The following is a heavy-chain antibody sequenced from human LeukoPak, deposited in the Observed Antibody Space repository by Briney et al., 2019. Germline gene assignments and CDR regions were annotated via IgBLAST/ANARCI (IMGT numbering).Heavy chain of an antibody. J-gene: IGHJ4*02. CDR2: IYYSGST. CDR3: ARAGYSSSWYPY. V-gene: IGHV4-30-4*01. Sequence: SETLSLTCTVSGGSISSGDYYWSWIRQPPGKGLEWIGYIYYSGSTYYNPSLKSRVTKSVDTSKNQFSLKLSSVTAADTAVYYCARAGYSSSWYPYWGQGTLVTVSS. CDR1: GGSISSGDYY. D-gene: IGHD6-13*01.